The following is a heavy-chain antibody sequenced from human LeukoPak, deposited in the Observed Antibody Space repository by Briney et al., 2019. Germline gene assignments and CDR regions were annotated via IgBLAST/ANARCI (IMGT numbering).Heavy chain of an antibody. CDR3: ARGRCSGDNCYLPDY. V-gene: IGHV3-7*01. D-gene: IGHD2-15*01. CDR2: INHNGNVN. CDR1: GFTFSSYW. Sequence: PGGSLRLSCAASGFTFSSYWMNWARQAPGKGLEWVASINHNGNVNYYVDSVKGRFTISRDNSKNTLYLQMNSLRAEDTAVFYCARGRCSGDNCYLPDYWGQGTLVIVSS. J-gene: IGHJ4*02.